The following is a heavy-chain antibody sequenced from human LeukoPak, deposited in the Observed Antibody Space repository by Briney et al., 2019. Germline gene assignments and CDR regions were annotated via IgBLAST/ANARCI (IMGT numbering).Heavy chain of an antibody. Sequence: GGSLRLSCAASGFSFSNYWMHWVRQAPGKGLVWVTRMNSDGSATYYADSVQGRFAISRDNAKNTLYLQMNSLRAEDTAMYFCAKGPNYFDSWGQGTLVTVSS. V-gene: IGHV3-74*01. CDR1: GFSFSNYW. CDR2: MNSDGSAT. CDR3: AKGPNYFDS. J-gene: IGHJ4*02.